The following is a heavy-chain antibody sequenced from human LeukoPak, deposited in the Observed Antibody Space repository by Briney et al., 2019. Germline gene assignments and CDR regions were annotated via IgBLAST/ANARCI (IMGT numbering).Heavy chain of an antibody. CDR1: GFTFGDYA. J-gene: IGHJ5*02. Sequence: PWGVLRLSCTASGFTFGDYAMSWFRQAPGKGLEWVGFIRSTAYGGTTEYGASVKGRLTISRDDSKSIAYLQMNSLKTEDTAVYYCTRDRNLYSSSWYEWFDPWGQGTLVTVSS. D-gene: IGHD6-13*01. CDR3: TRDRNLYSSSWYEWFDP. V-gene: IGHV3-49*03. CDR2: IRSTAYGGTT.